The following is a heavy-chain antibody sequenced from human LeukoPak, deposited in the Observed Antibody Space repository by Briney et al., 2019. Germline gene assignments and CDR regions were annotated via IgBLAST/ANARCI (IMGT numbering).Heavy chain of an antibody. CDR3: ARHLSGTTMAHYFDH. Sequence: SETLSLTCTVSGASISSGRNYWGWIRQSPRKGLEWIASLYSSGTTHYNPSLQSRVSVSVDTSKNQFSVRLNSLTAADTAVYYCARHLSGTTMAHYFDHWGQGTVVTVSS. V-gene: IGHV4-39*01. D-gene: IGHD1-1*01. J-gene: IGHJ4*02. CDR2: LYSSGTT. CDR1: GASISSGRNY.